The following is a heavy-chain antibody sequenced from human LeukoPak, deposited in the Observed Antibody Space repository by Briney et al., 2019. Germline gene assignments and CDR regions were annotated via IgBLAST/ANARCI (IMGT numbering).Heavy chain of an antibody. D-gene: IGHD5/OR15-5a*01. CDR2: VEPEDGQT. V-gene: IGHV1-69-2*01. J-gene: IGHJ4*02. CDR1: GYSFIDYF. Sequence: ASVKDSCKPSGYSFIDYFIHCVQQTPGKGLEWMGRVEPEDGQTLYAEKLQGRVTITADTTAETSSMELSSLRSEDTAIYYCAASTVSTFPDFWGPGTLVSVSS. CDR3: AASTVSTFPDF.